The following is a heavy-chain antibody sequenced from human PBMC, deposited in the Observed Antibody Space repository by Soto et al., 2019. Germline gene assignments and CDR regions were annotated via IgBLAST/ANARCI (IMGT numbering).Heavy chain of an antibody. V-gene: IGHV3-23*01. CDR2: ISGSGTST. D-gene: IGHD6-19*01. CDR3: AKDLCTYSSGSCYFDY. Sequence: PGGSLRLSCAASGSTFSSYVMSWVRQAPGKGLEWVSTISGSGTSTYYVDSGKGRFTISRDNSKNTLYLQMNSLRAEDTAVYYCAKDLCTYSSGSCYFDYWGQGTLVTVSS. J-gene: IGHJ4*02. CDR1: GSTFSSYV.